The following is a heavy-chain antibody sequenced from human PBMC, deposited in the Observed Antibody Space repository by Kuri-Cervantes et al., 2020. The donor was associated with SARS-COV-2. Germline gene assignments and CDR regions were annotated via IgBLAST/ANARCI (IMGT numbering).Heavy chain of an antibody. CDR1: GGSISSYY. J-gene: IGHJ4*02. CDR2: IYYSGST. V-gene: IGHV4-59*01. CDR3: ARGYSLIDY. Sequence: SETLSFTCTVSGGSISSYYWSWIRQPPGKGLEWIGYIYYSGSTNYNPSLKSRVTISVDTSKNQFSLKPSSVTAADTAVYYCARGYSLIDYWGQGDLVTVSS. D-gene: IGHD5-18*01.